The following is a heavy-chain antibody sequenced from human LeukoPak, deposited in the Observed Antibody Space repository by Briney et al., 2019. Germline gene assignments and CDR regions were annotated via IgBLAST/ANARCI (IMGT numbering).Heavy chain of an antibody. V-gene: IGHV3-33*01. J-gene: IGHJ4*01. CDR3: ARDLAWFGELIFDY. D-gene: IGHD3-10*01. Sequence: GRSLRLSCAASGFTFNTYGMHWVRQAPGKGLEWVAVIWYDGSNKYYADSVKGRFTISRDNSKNTLYLQMNSLRAEDTAVYYCARDLAWFGELIFDYWGHGPLVTVSS. CDR2: IWYDGSNK. CDR1: GFTFNTYG.